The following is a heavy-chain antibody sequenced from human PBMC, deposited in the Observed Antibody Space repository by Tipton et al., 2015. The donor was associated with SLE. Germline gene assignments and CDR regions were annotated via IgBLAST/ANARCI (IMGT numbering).Heavy chain of an antibody. D-gene: IGHD6-13*01. V-gene: IGHV3-9*01. J-gene: IGHJ1*01. Sequence: SLRLSCAASGFTFDDYAMHWVRQAPGKGLEWVSGISWNSGSIGYADSVKGRFTIPRGNAKNSLYLQMNSLRAEDTALYYCAKDSSSWDEYFQHWGQGTLVTVSS. CDR3: AKDSSSWDEYFQH. CDR1: GFTFDDYA. CDR2: ISWNSGSI.